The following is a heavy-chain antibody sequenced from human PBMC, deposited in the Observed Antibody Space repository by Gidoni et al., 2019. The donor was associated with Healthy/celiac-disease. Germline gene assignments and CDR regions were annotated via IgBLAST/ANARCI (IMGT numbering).Heavy chain of an antibody. D-gene: IGHD3-16*01. V-gene: IGHV1-46*01. J-gene: IGHJ4*02. CDR1: GSTFTSYY. Sequence: QVPLVQSGAVVKKPGASVKVSCKASGSTFTSYYMHWVQQAPGQGLEWIGIINPSGGSTSYAQKFQGRVTITRDTSTSTVYMGLSSLRSEDTAVYYCARDSTGGVTNFDYWGQGTLVTVSS. CDR2: INPSGGST. CDR3: ARDSTGGVTNFDY.